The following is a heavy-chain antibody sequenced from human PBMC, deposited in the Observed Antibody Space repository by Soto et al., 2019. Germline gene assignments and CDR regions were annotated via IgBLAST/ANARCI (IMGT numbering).Heavy chain of an antibody. J-gene: IGHJ4*01. Sequence: PGGSLRLSCAASDFAFSNAWINWVRQAPGKGLEWVGRIKSRALGGTTDFAAPVRGRFAITRDDSRNMVYMQMNNLNTEDTAVCYCTTDSYSPIVEVRFDYWGHGTLVTVSS. CDR2: IKSRALGGTT. V-gene: IGHV3-15*07. CDR3: TTDSYSPIVEVRFDY. D-gene: IGHD1-26*01. CDR1: DFAFSNAW.